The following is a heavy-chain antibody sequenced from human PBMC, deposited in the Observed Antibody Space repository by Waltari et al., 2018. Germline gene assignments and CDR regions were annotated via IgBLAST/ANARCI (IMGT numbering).Heavy chain of an antibody. CDR1: GFTFSDNA. CDR2: IIADGSGT. J-gene: IGHJ6*02. V-gene: IGHV3-64*07. CDR3: AREVWGYMES. D-gene: IGHD3-16*01. Sequence: EVQLVESGGGLVQPGGSLRLSCVASGFTFSDNAMHWVHQVPGKGLASISAIIADGSGTNYADSVKGRFTISRDNSKNTVYLQMGSLRAEDTALYYCAREVWGYMESWGQGTTVTVSS.